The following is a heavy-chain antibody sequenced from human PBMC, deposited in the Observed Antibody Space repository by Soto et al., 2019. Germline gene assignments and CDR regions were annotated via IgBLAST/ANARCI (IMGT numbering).Heavy chain of an antibody. CDR3: ATALRFVDYLLKR. Sequence: ASVKVSCKASGYTLTTYPLHWVRQAPGQSLEWMGYITGASGDTRYSQKFHDRVTITRDTSANTAYLELNSLTSEDTAVYYCATALRFVDYLLKRWGQGTLVTVSS. V-gene: IGHV1-3*01. CDR1: GYTLTTYP. J-gene: IGHJ4*02. D-gene: IGHD3-9*01. CDR2: ITGASGDT.